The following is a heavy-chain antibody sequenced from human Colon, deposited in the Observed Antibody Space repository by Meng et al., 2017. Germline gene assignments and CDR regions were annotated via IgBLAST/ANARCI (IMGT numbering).Heavy chain of an antibody. CDR1: GGSISTSGYD. CDR2: IGHSGIT. Sequence: QPQLQESGPGRGKPSEAVALTGRVSGGSISTSGYDWGWIRQPPGKGLEWIGSIGHSGITYYTPSLKSRVTVSIDTSKSQFSLKLTSVTAADTAVYYCVRSSGWVRTGFDPWGQGTLVTVSS. D-gene: IGHD6-19*01. CDR3: VRSSGWVRTGFDP. V-gene: IGHV4-39*01. J-gene: IGHJ5*02.